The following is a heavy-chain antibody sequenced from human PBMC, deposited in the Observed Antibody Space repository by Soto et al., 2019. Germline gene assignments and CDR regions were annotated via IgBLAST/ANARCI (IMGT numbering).Heavy chain of an antibody. D-gene: IGHD3-22*01. V-gene: IGHV3-23*01. CDR2: ISGSGGST. Sequence: GGSLRLSCAASGFTFSSYAMSWLRKAPGKGLEWVSAISGSGGSTYYADSVKGRFTISRDNSKNTLYLQMNSLRAEDTAVYYCAKKAYYYDSSGYYYWGQGTLVTVSS. CDR3: AKKAYYYDSSGYYY. J-gene: IGHJ4*02. CDR1: GFTFSSYA.